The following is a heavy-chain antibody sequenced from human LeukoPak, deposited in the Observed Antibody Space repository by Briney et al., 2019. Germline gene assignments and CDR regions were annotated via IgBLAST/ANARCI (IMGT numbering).Heavy chain of an antibody. Sequence: SSETLSLTCTVSGGSISSYYWSWIRQPPGKGLEWIEYIYYSGSTNYNPSLKSRVTISVDTSKNQFSLKLSSVTAADTAVYYCAVAAAGTLFDPWGQGTLVTVSS. J-gene: IGHJ5*02. CDR1: GGSISSYY. V-gene: IGHV4-59*01. CDR3: AVAAAGTLFDP. CDR2: IYYSGST. D-gene: IGHD6-13*01.